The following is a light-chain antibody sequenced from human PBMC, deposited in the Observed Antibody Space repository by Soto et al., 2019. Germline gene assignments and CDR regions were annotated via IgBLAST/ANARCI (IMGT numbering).Light chain of an antibody. Sequence: IVLTQSPATLSLSPGERATLSCRASQGVSSYLAWYQQKPGQAPRLLIYDASNRATGIPARFSGSGPGTDFTLTISSLEPEDFAVYYCQQRNTFGQGTKLEIK. CDR2: DAS. V-gene: IGKV3D-11*01. J-gene: IGKJ2*01. CDR1: QGVSSY. CDR3: QQRNT.